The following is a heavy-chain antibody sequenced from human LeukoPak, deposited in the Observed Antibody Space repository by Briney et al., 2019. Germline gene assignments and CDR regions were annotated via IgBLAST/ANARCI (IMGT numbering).Heavy chain of an antibody. J-gene: IGHJ4*02. CDR3: ARRMVEGATNPFDY. CDR1: GFTFSSYA. Sequence: PGGSLRLSCAASGFTFSSYAMSWVRQAPGKGLEWVSCISSSSSTIYYADSVKGRFTISRDNAKNSLYLQMNSLRAEDTAVYYCARRMVEGATNPFDYWGQGTLVTVSS. CDR2: ISSSSSTI. D-gene: IGHD1-26*01. V-gene: IGHV3-48*01.